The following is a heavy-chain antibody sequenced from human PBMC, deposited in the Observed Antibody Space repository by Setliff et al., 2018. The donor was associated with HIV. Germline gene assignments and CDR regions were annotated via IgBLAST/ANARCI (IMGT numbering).Heavy chain of an antibody. CDR3: VRGVGTLGSNYYGMDV. CDR2: IYYSGST. CDR1: GGSISSYY. Sequence: SETLSLTCTVSGGSISSYYWNRIRQPPGKGLEWIGYIYYSGSTKYNPSLESRVTISVDTSKNQFSLKLSSVTAADTAVYYCVRGVGTLGSNYYGMDVWGQGTTVTVSS. D-gene: IGHD3-16*01. J-gene: IGHJ6*02. V-gene: IGHV4-59*01.